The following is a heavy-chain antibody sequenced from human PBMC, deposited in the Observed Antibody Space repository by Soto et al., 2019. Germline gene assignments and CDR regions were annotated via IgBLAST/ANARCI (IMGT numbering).Heavy chain of an antibody. V-gene: IGHV3-21*01. Sequence: XGSLRLSCASSGFTFSSYSMNWVRQAPGKGLEWVSSISSSSSYIYYADSVKGRFTISRDNAKNSLYLQMNSLRAEDTAVYYCARDTPSGDFWSGPRFDYWDQGTLVTVSS. J-gene: IGHJ4*02. CDR3: ARDTPSGDFWSGPRFDY. CDR1: GFTFSSYS. CDR2: ISSSSSYI. D-gene: IGHD3-3*01.